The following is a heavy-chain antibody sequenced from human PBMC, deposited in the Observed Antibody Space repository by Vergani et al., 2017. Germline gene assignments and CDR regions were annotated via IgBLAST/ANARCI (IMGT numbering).Heavy chain of an antibody. J-gene: IGHJ6*03. CDR1: GGSFSGYY. V-gene: IGHV4-34*01. Sequence: QVQLQQWGAGLLKPSETLSLTCAVYGGSFSGYYWSWIRQPPGKGLEWIGEINHSGSTNYNPSLKSRVTISVDTSKNQFSLKLSSVTAEDTAVYYCARKSGYCSSTSCKIYYYYYYMDVWGKGTTVTVSS. D-gene: IGHD2-2*01. CDR3: ARKSGYCSSTSCKIYYYYYYMDV. CDR2: INHSGST.